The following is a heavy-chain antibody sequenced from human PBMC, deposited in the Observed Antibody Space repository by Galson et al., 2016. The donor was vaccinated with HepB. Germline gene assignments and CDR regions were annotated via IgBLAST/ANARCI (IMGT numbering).Heavy chain of an antibody. Sequence: SVKVSCKASGYTFSSYDIMWVQQAPGQGLEWMGWIGTHSGDTNYAQKFLGRVTMTTDTSTSTAYMELRSVTAADTARYYCVSYATGHGGTGYWGPGILVTVSS. CDR2: IGTHSGDT. CDR1: GYTFSSYD. D-gene: IGHD1-7*01. V-gene: IGHV1-18*01. J-gene: IGHJ4*02. CDR3: VSYATGHGGTGY.